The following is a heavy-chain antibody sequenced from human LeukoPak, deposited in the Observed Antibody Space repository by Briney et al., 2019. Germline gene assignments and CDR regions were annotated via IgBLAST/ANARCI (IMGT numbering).Heavy chain of an antibody. CDR2: IYYSGST. CDR1: GGSISSSSYY. V-gene: IGHV4-39*07. Sequence: PSETLSLTCTVSGGSISSSSYYWGWIRQPPGKGLEWIGSIYYSGSTNYNPSLKSRVTISVDTSKNQFSLKLSSVTAADTAVYYCARGREAPNWFDPWGQGTLVTVSS. J-gene: IGHJ5*02. CDR3: ARGREAPNWFDP.